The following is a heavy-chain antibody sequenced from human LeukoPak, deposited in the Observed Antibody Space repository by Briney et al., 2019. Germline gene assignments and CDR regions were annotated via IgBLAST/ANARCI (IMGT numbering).Heavy chain of an antibody. D-gene: IGHD3-10*01. J-gene: IGHJ4*02. CDR3: ASRITMVRGVRPFDY. Sequence: GGSLRLSCAASGFTFSSYSMNWVRQAPGKGLEWVSYISSSSSTIYYADSVKGRFTISRDNAKNSLYLQMNSLRAEDTAVYYCASRITMVRGVRPFDYWGQGTLVTVSS. CDR1: GFTFSSYS. CDR2: ISSSSSTI. V-gene: IGHV3-48*01.